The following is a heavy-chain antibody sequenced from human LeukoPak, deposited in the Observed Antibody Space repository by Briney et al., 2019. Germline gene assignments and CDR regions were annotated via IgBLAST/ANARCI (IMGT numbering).Heavy chain of an antibody. J-gene: IGHJ6*02. D-gene: IGHD6-19*01. CDR1: GFTFSSYG. Sequence: PGGSLRLSCAASGFTFSSYGMHWVRQAPGNGLEWVAVIWYDGSNKYYADSVKGRFTISRDNSKNALYLQMNSLRAEDTAVYYCAREGEGAVAGGTYYYYYYGMDVWGQGTTVTVSS. CDR2: IWYDGSNK. CDR3: AREGEGAVAGGTYYYYYYGMDV. V-gene: IGHV3-33*01.